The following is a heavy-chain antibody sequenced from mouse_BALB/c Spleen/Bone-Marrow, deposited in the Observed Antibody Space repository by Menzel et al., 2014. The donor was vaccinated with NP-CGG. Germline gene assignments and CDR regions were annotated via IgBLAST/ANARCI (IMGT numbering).Heavy chain of an antibody. CDR1: GFSLSRYS. V-gene: IGHV2-6-4*01. CDR2: IWGGGNT. Sequence: VQRVESGPGLVAPSQSLSITCTVSGFSLSRYSIHWVRRPPGEGLEWLGVIWGGGNTDYNSALKSRLSISKDNSKSQVFLKMNSLQTDDTAMYYCARFITTGTMDYWGQGTSVTVSS. J-gene: IGHJ4*01. D-gene: IGHD1-1*01. CDR3: ARFITTGTMDY.